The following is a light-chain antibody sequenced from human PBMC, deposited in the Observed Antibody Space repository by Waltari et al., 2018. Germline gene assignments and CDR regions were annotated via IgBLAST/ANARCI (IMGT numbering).Light chain of an antibody. CDR2: ATS. CDR3: QQSYRTPPLT. CDR1: QSISGY. J-gene: IGKJ4*01. V-gene: IGKV1-39*01. Sequence: DIQMTQTQSSLTASVGDRVTTTCRASQSISGYLKWYQQKPGKAPKVLIYATSSLHSGVPSRFSGSGSGTNFTLTITSLQPEDVATYYCQQSYRTPPLTFGGGTKVEIK.